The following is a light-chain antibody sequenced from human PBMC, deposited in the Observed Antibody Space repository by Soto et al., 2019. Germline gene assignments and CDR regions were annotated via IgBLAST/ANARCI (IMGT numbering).Light chain of an antibody. CDR3: QQYNSYAFS. CDR2: KAS. CDR1: QSISTW. Sequence: DIQMTQSASALSASVGDRFNITCRSSQSISTWLSWYQQKTGEAPKLLMYKASSLDSWVPSRFSGSGSGTEFTLTISGLQPEDFATYYCQQYNSYAFSFGPGTKVDI. J-gene: IGKJ3*01. V-gene: IGKV1-5*03.